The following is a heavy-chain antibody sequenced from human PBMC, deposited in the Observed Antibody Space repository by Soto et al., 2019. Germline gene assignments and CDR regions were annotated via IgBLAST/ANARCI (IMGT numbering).Heavy chain of an antibody. Sequence: QVHLVESGGGVVQPGRTLRLSCAASGFTFSSYGMHWVRQAPGKGLEWVAVIWYDGSKKYYADSVKGRFTISRDNSKNMLDLHMDSLRAEDTAVYYCAIGGRDVLEPAAFAYWGQGTLVTVSS. CDR3: AIGGRDVLEPAAFAY. J-gene: IGHJ4*02. CDR2: IWYDGSKK. V-gene: IGHV3-33*01. CDR1: GFTFSSYG. D-gene: IGHD2-2*01.